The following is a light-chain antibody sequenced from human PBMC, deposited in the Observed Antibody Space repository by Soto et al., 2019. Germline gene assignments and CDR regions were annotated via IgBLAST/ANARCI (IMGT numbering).Light chain of an antibody. CDR1: QSVSDY. CDR2: DAS. V-gene: IGKV3-11*01. Sequence: EIVLSQSPVTLSLSPGERATLSCRASQSVSDYLAWYQQKPGQAPRLLIYDASGRATGIPARFSGSGSGTDFTLTISSLEPEDFAVYYCQQRSSWPLTFGVGTRVQIK. CDR3: QQRSSWPLT. J-gene: IGKJ4*01.